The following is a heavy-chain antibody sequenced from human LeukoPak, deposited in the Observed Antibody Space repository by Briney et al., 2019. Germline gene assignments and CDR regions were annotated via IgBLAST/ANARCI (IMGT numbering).Heavy chain of an antibody. CDR2: IYSGGST. Sequence: PGGSLRLSCAASGFTVSSNYMSWVRQAPGKGLEWVSVIYSGGSTYYADSVKGRFTISRDNSKNTLYLQMNSLRAEDTAVYYCARDYYDFWSGSNYWGQGTLVIVSS. J-gene: IGHJ4*02. V-gene: IGHV3-66*02. D-gene: IGHD3-3*01. CDR1: GFTVSSNY. CDR3: ARDYYDFWSGSNY.